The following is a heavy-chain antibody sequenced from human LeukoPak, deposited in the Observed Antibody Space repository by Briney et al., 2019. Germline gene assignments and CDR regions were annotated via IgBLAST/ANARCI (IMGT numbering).Heavy chain of an antibody. J-gene: IGHJ4*02. CDR2: IIPILGIA. V-gene: IGHV1-69*04. CDR3: ARAAIAAAVYYFDY. D-gene: IGHD6-13*01. Sequence: SVKVSCKASGGTFSSYAISWVRQAPGQGLEWMGRIIPILGIANYAQKFQGRVTITADKSMSTAYMELSSLRSEDTAVYYCARAAIAAAVYYFDYWGQGTLATVSS. CDR1: GGTFSSYA.